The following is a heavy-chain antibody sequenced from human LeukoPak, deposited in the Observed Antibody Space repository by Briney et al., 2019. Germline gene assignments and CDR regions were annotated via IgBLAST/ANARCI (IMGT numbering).Heavy chain of an antibody. CDR2: ISGSGGST. CDR1: GFTFSSYA. D-gene: IGHD3-22*01. CDR3: AKEKFLDSSGYSPPYNWFDP. J-gene: IGHJ5*02. V-gene: IGHV3-23*01. Sequence: GGSLRLSCAASGFTFSSYAMSWVRQAPGKGLEWVSAISGSGGSTYYADSVKGRFTISRDNSKNTLYLQMNSLRAEDTAVYYCAKEKFLDSSGYSPPYNWFDPWGQGTLVTASS.